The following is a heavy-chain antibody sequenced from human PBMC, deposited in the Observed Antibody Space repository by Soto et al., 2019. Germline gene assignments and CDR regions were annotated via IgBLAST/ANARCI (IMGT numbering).Heavy chain of an antibody. D-gene: IGHD3-10*01. CDR3: APITYASRSHTTSFDY. V-gene: IGHV2-5*02. CDR2: IYWDDYK. CDR1: GFSLSTRGVG. Sequence: QITLKEAGPTLVKPTQTLTLTCTFSGFSLSTRGVGVGWIRQPPGQALEWLALIYWDDYKRYSPSLKSRLTVTKDTSKNQVVLTMTFVDPLDTATYYCAPITYASRSHTTSFDYWGQGTLVTVSS. J-gene: IGHJ4*02.